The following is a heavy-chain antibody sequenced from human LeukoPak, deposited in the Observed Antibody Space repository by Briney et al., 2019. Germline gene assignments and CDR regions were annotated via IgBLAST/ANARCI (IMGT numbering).Heavy chain of an antibody. CDR2: IYYSGST. J-gene: IGHJ4*02. V-gene: IGHV4-59*01. CDR3: ARGVVIAPQTFDY. Sequence: SETLSLTCTVSGDSISSYYWSWIRQPPGKGLEWIGYIYYSGSTNYNPSLKSRVTISVDTSKNQFSLKLSSVTAADTAVYYCARGVVIAPQTFDYWGQGTLVTVSS. D-gene: IGHD2-21*01. CDR1: GDSISSYY.